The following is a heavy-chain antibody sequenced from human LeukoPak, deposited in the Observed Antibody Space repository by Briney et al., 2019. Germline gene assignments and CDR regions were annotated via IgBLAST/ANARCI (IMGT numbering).Heavy chain of an antibody. J-gene: IGHJ4*02. CDR2: ISTDSSYI. D-gene: IGHD2-21*01. V-gene: IGHV3-21*01. CDR1: GFTFCSYS. CDR3: ARDVAKDS. Sequence: GGSLRLSCAASGFTFCSYSMNWVRQAPGKGLEWVSSISTDSSYIYFADSVKGRFTISRDNAKNSLYLQMNSLRAEDTAVYYCARDVAKDSWGQGTLVTVSS.